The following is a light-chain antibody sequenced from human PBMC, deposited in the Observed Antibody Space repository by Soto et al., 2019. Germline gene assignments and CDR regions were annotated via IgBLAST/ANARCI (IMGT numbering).Light chain of an antibody. J-gene: IGKJ4*01. Sequence: DIQLTQSPSFLSASVGDRVTITWRSSQVISNYLAWYQQKAGKAPKLLIHTASTLQNGVPSRFSGSGSGTEFTLTISSLQPEDLATYYCQHRHSYPLTFGGGTKVDIK. CDR3: QHRHSYPLT. CDR2: TAS. CDR1: QVISNY. V-gene: IGKV1-9*01.